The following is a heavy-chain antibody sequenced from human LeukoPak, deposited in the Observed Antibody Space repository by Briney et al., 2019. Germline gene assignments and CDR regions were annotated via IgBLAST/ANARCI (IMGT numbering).Heavy chain of an antibody. J-gene: IGHJ5*02. CDR3: ARGSILGATAYA. Sequence: GGSLRLSCATSGFTFSDSSMAWVRQAPGKGLEWVSSISGNSYWIYYAASVKDRFTISRDNARDSLNLEMNRLSVEDTAVYYCARGSILGATAYAWGQGTLVAVSS. CDR1: GFTFSDSS. V-gene: IGHV3-21*01. D-gene: IGHD1-26*01. CDR2: ISGNSYWI.